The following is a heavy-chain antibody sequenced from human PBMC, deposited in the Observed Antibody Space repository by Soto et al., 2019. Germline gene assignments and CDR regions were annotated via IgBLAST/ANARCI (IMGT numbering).Heavy chain of an antibody. D-gene: IGHD1-26*01. CDR1: FTFSMYS. Sequence: EVQVVESGGGLVQPGGSLRLSCSFTFSMYSMNWVRQAPGKGLGWVASISSGGTYIKYADSVKGRFTISRDNAKNSVSLQMNSLRVDDTAVYFCTRDQGGSYASWFDPGGQGTLVTVSS. J-gene: IGHJ5*02. CDR2: ISSGGTYI. V-gene: IGHV3-21*01. CDR3: TRDQGGSYASWFDP.